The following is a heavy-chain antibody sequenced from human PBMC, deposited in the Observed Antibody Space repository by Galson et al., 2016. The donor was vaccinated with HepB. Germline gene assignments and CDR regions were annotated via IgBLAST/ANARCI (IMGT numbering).Heavy chain of an antibody. CDR1: GFTFSDYG. D-gene: IGHD3-3*01. V-gene: IGHV3-33*08. J-gene: IGHJ4*02. CDR3: ARGTDFWSGSPPRF. Sequence: SLRLSCAASGFTFSDYGIHWVRQAPGKGLEWLAVIWYDGHNIFYADSVKGRITISRDTSNNTLYLALNSLGAEDTAVYYCARGTDFWSGSPPRFWGQGTLVTVSS. CDR2: IWYDGHNI.